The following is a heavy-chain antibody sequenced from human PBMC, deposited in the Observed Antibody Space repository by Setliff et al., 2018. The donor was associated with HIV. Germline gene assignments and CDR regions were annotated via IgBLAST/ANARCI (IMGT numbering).Heavy chain of an antibody. V-gene: IGHV4-38-2*01. J-gene: IGHJ1*01. CDR2: VYHSGNT. Sequence: SETLSLTCAVSGYSISTAYYWGWIRQPPGKGLEWIGSVYHSGNTYYNPSLKSRVTISEDTSRNQFSLRLSSVTAADTAIYYCARVPTSSWYVTTQRTKEYFHHWGQGTLVTVSS. D-gene: IGHD6-13*01. CDR3: ARVPTSSWYVTTQRTKEYFHH. CDR1: GYSISTAYY.